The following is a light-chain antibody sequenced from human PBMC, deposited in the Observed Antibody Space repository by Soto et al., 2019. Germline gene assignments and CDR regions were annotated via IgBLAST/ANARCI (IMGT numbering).Light chain of an antibody. CDR2: AAS. J-gene: IGKJ3*01. V-gene: IGKV3-20*01. CDR1: QSVARNS. CDR3: QQYDTSSFT. Sequence: EIVLTQSPSTLSLSPGERATLSCRASQSVARNSIAWYQQRPGQAPRLLIYAASSWATDVPDRFSGSGSGTAFTLTISEVQPEDFAAYHCQQYDTSSFTFGAGTKVEI.